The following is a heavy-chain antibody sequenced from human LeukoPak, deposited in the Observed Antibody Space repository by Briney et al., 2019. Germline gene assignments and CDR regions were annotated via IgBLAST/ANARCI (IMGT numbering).Heavy chain of an antibody. CDR3: AKEGYCSSTSCYAGGLDY. J-gene: IGHJ4*02. V-gene: IGHV3-23*01. Sequence: GGSLRLSCGASGFTFSSYAMSWVRQAPGKGLEWVSAISGSGGSTYYADSVKGRFTISRDNSKNTLYLQMNSLRAEDTAVYYCAKEGYCSSTSCYAGGLDYWGQGTLVTVSS. CDR1: GFTFSSYA. D-gene: IGHD2-2*01. CDR2: ISGSGGST.